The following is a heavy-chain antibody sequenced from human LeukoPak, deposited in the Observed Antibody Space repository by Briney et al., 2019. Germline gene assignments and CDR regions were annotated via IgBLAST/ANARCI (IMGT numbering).Heavy chain of an antibody. V-gene: IGHV3-30-3*01. CDR1: GFTFSSYA. J-gene: IGHJ6*02. CDR2: ISYDGSNK. CDR3: ARDRHSGYDDYYYGMDV. Sequence: PGGSLRLSCAASGFTFSSYAMHWVRQAPGKGLEWVAVISYDGSNKYYADSVKGRFTISRDNSKSTLYLQMNSLRAEDTAVYYCARDRHSGYDDYYYGMDVWGQGTTVTVSS. D-gene: IGHD5-12*01.